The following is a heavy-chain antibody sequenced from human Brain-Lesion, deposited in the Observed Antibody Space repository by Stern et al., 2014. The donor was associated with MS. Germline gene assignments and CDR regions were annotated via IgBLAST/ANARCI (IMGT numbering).Heavy chain of an antibody. V-gene: IGHV3-21*01. Sequence: EVQLVESGGGLVTPGGSVRLSCAASGFTFSDSSMFWVRQAPGKGLEWVSCIRSNQNYINYADSVKGRFAISRENARNSLYLQMNSLRVEDTAVYYCATVSPYTSSWYPFFDNWGQGTRVTVSS. J-gene: IGHJ4*02. CDR2: IRSNQNYI. CDR1: GFTFSDSS. D-gene: IGHD6-13*01. CDR3: ATVSPYTSSWYPFFDN.